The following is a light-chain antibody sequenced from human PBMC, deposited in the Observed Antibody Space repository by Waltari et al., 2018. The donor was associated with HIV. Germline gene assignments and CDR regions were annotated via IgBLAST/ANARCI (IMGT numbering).Light chain of an antibody. J-gene: IGLJ1*01. V-gene: IGLV1-47*01. CDR3: AAWDDSLSAYV. Sequence: QSVLTQPPSASGTPGQRVTISCSGSSSNIGSNYVYWYQQLPGTTPKLLIYRNNLRPSGVPDRFSGSKSGTSASLAISGLRSEDEADYYCAAWDDSLSAYVFGTGTKVTVL. CDR1: SSNIGSNY. CDR2: RNN.